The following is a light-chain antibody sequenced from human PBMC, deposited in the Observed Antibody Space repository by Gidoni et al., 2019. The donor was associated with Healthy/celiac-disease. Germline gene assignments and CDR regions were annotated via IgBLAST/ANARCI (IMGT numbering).Light chain of an antibody. CDR2: GAS. CDR3: QQYNNWLGT. CDR1: QSVSSN. V-gene: IGKV3-15*01. Sequence: EVVMTQYRATQSVSPGERATLSSRAIQSVSSNLAWYQQKPGQAPRLLIYGASTRASGIPARFSGSGSGTEFTLTISSLQSEDVAVYYCQQYNNWLGTFGQGTKVEIK. J-gene: IGKJ1*01.